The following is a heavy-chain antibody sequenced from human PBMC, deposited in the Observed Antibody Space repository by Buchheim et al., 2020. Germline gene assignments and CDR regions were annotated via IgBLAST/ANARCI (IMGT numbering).Heavy chain of an antibody. D-gene: IGHD3-22*01. Sequence: QVQLQQWGAGLLKPSETLSLTCAVYGGSFSGYYWSWIRQPPGKGLEWIGEINHSGSTNYNPSLKSRVTISVDTSKNQFSLTLSSVTAADTAVYYCAREYDSSGLNWFDPWGQGTL. CDR3: AREYDSSGLNWFDP. CDR1: GGSFSGYY. V-gene: IGHV4-34*01. CDR2: INHSGST. J-gene: IGHJ5*02.